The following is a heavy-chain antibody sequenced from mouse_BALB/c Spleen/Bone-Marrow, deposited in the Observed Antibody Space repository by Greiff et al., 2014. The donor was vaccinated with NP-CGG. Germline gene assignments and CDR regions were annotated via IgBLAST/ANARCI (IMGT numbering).Heavy chain of an antibody. CDR2: IYPSDSYT. Sequence: QVQLKESGAELVRPGASVKLSCKASGYTFTSYWINWVKQRPGQGLEWIGNIYPSDSYTNYNQKFKDKATLTVDKSSSTAYMQLSSPTSEDSAVYYCTRSYGSSYEYYLDYWGQSTTLTVSS. CDR1: GYTFTSYW. V-gene: IGHV1-69*02. D-gene: IGHD1-1*01. J-gene: IGHJ2*01. CDR3: TRSYGSSYEYYLDY.